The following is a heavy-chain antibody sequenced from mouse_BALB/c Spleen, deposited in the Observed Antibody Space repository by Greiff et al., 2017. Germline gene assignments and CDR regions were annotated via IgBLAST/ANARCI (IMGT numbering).Heavy chain of an antibody. Sequence: EVKLVESGGGLVKPGGSLKLSCAASGFTFSDYYMYWVRQTPEKRLEWVATISDGGSYTYYPDSVKGRFTISRDNAKNNLYLQISSLKSEDTAMYYCARAEGTYYFDYWGQGTTLTVSS. V-gene: IGHV5-4*02. CDR1: GFTFSDYY. D-gene: IGHD2-14*01. J-gene: IGHJ2*01. CDR3: ARAEGTYYFDY. CDR2: ISDGGSYT.